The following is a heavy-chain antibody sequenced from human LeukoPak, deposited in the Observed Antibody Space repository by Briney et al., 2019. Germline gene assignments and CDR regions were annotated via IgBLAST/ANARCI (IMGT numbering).Heavy chain of an antibody. CDR2: ISHSGTT. D-gene: IGHD1-26*01. V-gene: IGHV4-59*01. CDR3: ARDEQGGWFDP. CDR1: GGSISSYS. Sequence: SETLSLTCIVSGGSISSYSWNWIRQSPGKGLEWVGYISHSGTTSYNSSLKSRVTISVDTSKNQFSLKLSSVTAADTAVYYCARDEQGGWFDPWGQGTLVTVSS. J-gene: IGHJ5*02.